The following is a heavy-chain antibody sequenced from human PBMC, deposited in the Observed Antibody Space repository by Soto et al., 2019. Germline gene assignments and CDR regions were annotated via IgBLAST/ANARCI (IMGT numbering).Heavy chain of an antibody. CDR2: IYWDADE. J-gene: IGHJ5*02. Sequence: EGVGWIRQPPGEALEWLALIYWDADERYNPSLRARLTISQDTSKNQVVLTMTNMDPVDTATYYCAHRRLNQYDRSGSKYNWFDPWGQGTLVTVFS. V-gene: IGHV2-5*02. CDR3: AHRRLNQYDRSGSKYNWFDP. D-gene: IGHD3-22*01. CDR1: EG.